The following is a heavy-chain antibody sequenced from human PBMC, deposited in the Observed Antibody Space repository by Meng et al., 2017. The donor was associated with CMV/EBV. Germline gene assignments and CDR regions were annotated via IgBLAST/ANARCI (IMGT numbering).Heavy chain of an antibody. CDR3: ARYSGSYYSY. CDR2: IYYSGST. D-gene: IGHD1-26*01. J-gene: IGHJ4*02. Sequence: QLQLQESGPGLVKPSETLSLTCTVSGGSISSSSYYWGWIRQPPGKGLEWIGCIYYSGSTYYNPSLKSRVTISVDTSKNQFSLKLSSVTAADTAVYYCARYSGSYYSYWGQGTLVTVSS. CDR1: GGSISSSSYY. V-gene: IGHV4-39*01.